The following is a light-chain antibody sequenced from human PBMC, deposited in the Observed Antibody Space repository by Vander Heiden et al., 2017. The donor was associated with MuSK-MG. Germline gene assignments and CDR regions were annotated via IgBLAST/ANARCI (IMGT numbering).Light chain of an antibody. CDR3: QQYGSSPPIT. CDR1: QSVSSSY. J-gene: IGKJ5*01. Sequence: VLPQSPRTLSLSPGERATLACRASQSVSSSYLAWYQQKPGQAPRLLIYGASSRATGIPDRFSGSGSGTDFTLTISRLEPEDFAVYYCQQYGSSPPITFGQGTRLEIK. V-gene: IGKV3-20*01. CDR2: GAS.